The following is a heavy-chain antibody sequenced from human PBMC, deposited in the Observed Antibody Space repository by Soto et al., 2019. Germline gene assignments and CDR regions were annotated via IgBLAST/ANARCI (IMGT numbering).Heavy chain of an antibody. Sequence: QVQLVQSGAEVKKPGSSVKVSCKASGGTFSNYAISWVRQAPGQGLEWMGGIIPIFDSANYAQRFQGRVTITADESTSTAYMELSSLRSEDTAVYYCARGPSLGYCSSTSCPHYGMDVWGQGTTVTPSS. D-gene: IGHD2-2*01. CDR2: IIPIFDSA. CDR1: GGTFSNYA. J-gene: IGHJ6*02. V-gene: IGHV1-69*01. CDR3: ARGPSLGYCSSTSCPHYGMDV.